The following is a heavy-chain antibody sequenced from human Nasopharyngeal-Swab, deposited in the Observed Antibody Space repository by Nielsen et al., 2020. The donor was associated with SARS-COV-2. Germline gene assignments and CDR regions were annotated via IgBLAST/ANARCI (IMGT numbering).Heavy chain of an antibody. CDR1: GYTFISFY. D-gene: IGHD3-22*01. V-gene: IGHV1-46*01. J-gene: IGHJ4*02. Sequence: ASVKVSCKASGYTFISFYILWVRQAPGQGLESMGIISPSGGGTTYAQNFQGRVTMTRDTSMSTVYMKLSSLRSEDTAVYYCARWDYASASIDYWGQGTLVTVSS. CDR3: ARWDYASASIDY. CDR2: ISPSGGGT.